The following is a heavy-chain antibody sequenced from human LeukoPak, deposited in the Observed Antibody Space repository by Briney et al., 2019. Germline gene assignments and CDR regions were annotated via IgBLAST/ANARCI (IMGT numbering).Heavy chain of an antibody. CDR2: IYWNDDK. D-gene: IGHD2-8*01. CDR1: GFSLGTSGEG. CDR3: AHRRGVYDPRPKTFDP. J-gene: IGHJ5*02. V-gene: IGHV2-5*01. Sequence: SAPTLLKPTPTLTLTCTFSGFSLGTSGEGVGWIRQPPGKALEWLSLIYWNDDKRYSPSLNSRLTITKDTSKNQVVLTMTNMDPVDTATYYCAHRRGVYDPRPKTFDPWGQGTLVTVSS.